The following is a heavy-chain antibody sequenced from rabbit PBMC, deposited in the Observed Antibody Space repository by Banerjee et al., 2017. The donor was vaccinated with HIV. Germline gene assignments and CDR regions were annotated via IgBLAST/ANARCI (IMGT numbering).Heavy chain of an antibody. CDR3: ARHGNNKNHYMNL. V-gene: IGHV1S47*01. D-gene: IGHD1-1*01. CDR2: IYNGDGNT. J-gene: IGHJ4*01. Sequence: EESGGDLVKPGASLTLTCTASGFSFSSSYYMCWVRQAPGRGPEWIACIYNGDGNTYYASWVNGRFSISRSTSLNTVTLQMTSLTAADTATYFCARHGNNKNHYMNLWGPGTLVTVS. CDR1: GFSFSSSYY.